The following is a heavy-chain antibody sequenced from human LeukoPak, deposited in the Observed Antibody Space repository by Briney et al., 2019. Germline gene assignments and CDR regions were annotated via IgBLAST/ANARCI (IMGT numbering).Heavy chain of an antibody. D-gene: IGHD2-15*01. J-gene: IGHJ4*02. CDR1: GYTFTSYG. Sequence: ASVKVSCKASGYTFTSYGISWVRQAPGQGLEWMGWISAYNGNTNYAQKLQGRVTITADKSTSTAYMELSSLRSEDTAVYYCARGRDVVVASHFDYWGQGTLVTVSS. V-gene: IGHV1-18*01. CDR3: ARGRDVVVASHFDY. CDR2: ISAYNGNT.